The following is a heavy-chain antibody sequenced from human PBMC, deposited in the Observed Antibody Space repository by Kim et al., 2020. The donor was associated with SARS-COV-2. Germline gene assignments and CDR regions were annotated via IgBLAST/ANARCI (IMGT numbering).Heavy chain of an antibody. Sequence: SETLSLTCAVYGGSFSGYYWSWIRQPPGKGLEWIGEINHSGSTNYNPSLKSRVTISVDTSKNQFSLKLSSVTAADTAVYYCARGDYYDSSGYYYFSGGTNYFDYWGQGTLVTVSS. J-gene: IGHJ4*02. V-gene: IGHV4-34*01. CDR1: GGSFSGYY. CDR3: ARGDYYDSSGYYYFSGGTNYFDY. D-gene: IGHD3-22*01. CDR2: INHSGST.